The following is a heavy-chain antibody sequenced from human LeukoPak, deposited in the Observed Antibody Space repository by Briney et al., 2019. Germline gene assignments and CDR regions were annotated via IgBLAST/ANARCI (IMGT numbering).Heavy chain of an antibody. Sequence: GRSLRLSCAASGFTFDDYAMHWVRQAPGKGLEWVSGISWNSGSIGYADSVKGRFTISRDNAKNSPYLQMNSLRAEDTALYYCAKGGGYYDSSGEGIHDAFDIWGQGTMVTVSS. CDR1: GFTFDDYA. CDR3: AKGGGYYDSSGEGIHDAFDI. V-gene: IGHV3-9*01. CDR2: ISWNSGSI. J-gene: IGHJ3*02. D-gene: IGHD3-22*01.